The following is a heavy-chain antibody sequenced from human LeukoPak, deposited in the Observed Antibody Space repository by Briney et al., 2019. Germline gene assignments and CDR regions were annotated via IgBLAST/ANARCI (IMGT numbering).Heavy chain of an antibody. Sequence: GGSLRLSCAASGFTFSSYTMKWVRQAPGKGLEWVSAISGSGGKTYYADSVKGRFTISRDSSKNTLYLQMNSLRAEDTAVYYCAKGRQWELPLDYWGQGTLVTVSS. D-gene: IGHD1-26*01. CDR1: GFTFSSYT. V-gene: IGHV3-23*01. J-gene: IGHJ4*02. CDR2: ISGSGGKT. CDR3: AKGRQWELPLDY.